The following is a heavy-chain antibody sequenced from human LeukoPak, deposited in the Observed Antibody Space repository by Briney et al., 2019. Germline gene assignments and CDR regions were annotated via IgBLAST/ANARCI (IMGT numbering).Heavy chain of an antibody. Sequence: PGGSLRLSCAASGFTFSSYSMNWVRQAPGEGLVWVSRINHDGSDISYADSVKGRSTISRDSAKNTLYLQMNSLRVDDTAVYYCVRDTHFKIDYWGQGTLVTVSS. CDR2: INHDGSDI. J-gene: IGHJ4*02. CDR1: GFTFSSYS. CDR3: VRDTHFKIDY. D-gene: IGHD3-3*02. V-gene: IGHV3-74*01.